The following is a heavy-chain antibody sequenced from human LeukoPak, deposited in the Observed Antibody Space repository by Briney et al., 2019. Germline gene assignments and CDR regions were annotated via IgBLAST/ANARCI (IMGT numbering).Heavy chain of an antibody. V-gene: IGHV4-4*07. Sequence: SETLSLTCTVSGGSISSYYWSWVRQPAGKGLEWIGRIYSSGSTDYNPSLKSRVTMSVDTSKKQFSLNLRFVTAADTALYYCARMYSGTYGGTDYWGQGTLVTVSS. CDR2: IYSSGST. D-gene: IGHD1-26*01. J-gene: IGHJ4*02. CDR1: GGSISSYY. CDR3: ARMYSGTYGGTDY.